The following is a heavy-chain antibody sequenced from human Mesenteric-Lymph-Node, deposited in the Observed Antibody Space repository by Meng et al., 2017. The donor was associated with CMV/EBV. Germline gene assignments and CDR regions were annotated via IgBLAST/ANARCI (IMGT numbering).Heavy chain of an antibody. CDR2: IYHSGST. V-gene: IGHV4-59*01. J-gene: IGHJ6*02. CDR3: ARDRGDYYYYHGMDV. Sequence: SETLSLTCTVSNDYISSYYWTWIRQPPGKGLEWVGSIYHSGSTNYNPSLKSRVTMSIDTSKKQFSLKLTSVTVADTAVYYCARDRGDYYYYHGMDVWGQGTTVTVSS. CDR1: NDYISSYY.